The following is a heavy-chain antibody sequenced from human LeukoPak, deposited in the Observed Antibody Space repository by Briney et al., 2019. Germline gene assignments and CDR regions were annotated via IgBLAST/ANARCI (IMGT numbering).Heavy chain of an antibody. D-gene: IGHD1-26*01. Sequence: GGSLRLSCAASGFTFSSYGMHWVRPSPGKGLEWVAVISYDGSNRYYADSVKGRFTISRDNSKNTLYLQMNSLRAEDTAVYYCAKDQGAGHFDIWGQGTMVTVSS. J-gene: IGHJ3*02. CDR3: AKDQGAGHFDI. CDR1: GFTFSSYG. CDR2: ISYDGSNR. V-gene: IGHV3-30*18.